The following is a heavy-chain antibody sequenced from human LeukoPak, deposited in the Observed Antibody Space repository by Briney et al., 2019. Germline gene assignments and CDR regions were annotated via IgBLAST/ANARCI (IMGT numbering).Heavy chain of an antibody. CDR1: GYTFTDYY. CDR3: ARLPVDTAILSLYDSSGPIDY. Sequence: GASVKVSCKASGYTFTDYYMHWVRQAPGQGLEWMGWINPNSGGTNYAQKFQGRVTMTRDTSISTAYMELSRLRSDDTAVYYCARLPVDTAILSLYDSSGPIDYWGQGTLVTVSS. V-gene: IGHV1-2*02. J-gene: IGHJ4*02. D-gene: IGHD3-22*01. CDR2: INPNSGGT.